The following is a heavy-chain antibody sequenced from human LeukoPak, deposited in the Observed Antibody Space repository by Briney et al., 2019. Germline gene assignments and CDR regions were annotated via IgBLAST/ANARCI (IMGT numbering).Heavy chain of an antibody. D-gene: IGHD3-9*01. CDR2: INHSGST. CDR1: GGSFSGYY. Sequence: SETLSLTCAVYGGSFSGYYWSWIRQPPGKGLEWIGEINHSGSTNYNPSLKSRVTISVDTSKNQFSLELSSVTAADTAVYYCARGLRDILTGYTLDYWGQGTLVTVSS. CDR3: ARGLRDILTGYTLDY. V-gene: IGHV4-34*01. J-gene: IGHJ4*02.